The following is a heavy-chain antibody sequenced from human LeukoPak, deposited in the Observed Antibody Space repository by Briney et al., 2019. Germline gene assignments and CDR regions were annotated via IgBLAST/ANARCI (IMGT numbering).Heavy chain of an antibody. V-gene: IGHV3-7*01. D-gene: IGHD4-11*01. CDR1: GFTLSSYW. J-gene: IGHJ4*02. Sequence: GGALRLSCAASGFTLSSYWMSWGRQAPGEGLEWVANINQDGSEKYYVDSVKGRFTVSRDNAKNSLYLQMDSLRVEDTAVYYCARGPMTIITLGGQGTLVTVSS. CDR2: INQDGSEK. CDR3: ARGPMTIITL.